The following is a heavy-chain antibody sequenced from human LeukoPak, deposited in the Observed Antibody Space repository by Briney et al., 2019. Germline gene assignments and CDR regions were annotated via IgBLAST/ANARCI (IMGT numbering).Heavy chain of an antibody. V-gene: IGHV1-24*01. J-gene: IGHJ4*02. CDR2: FDPEDGET. Sequence: GASVKVSCKVSGYTLTELSIHWVRQAPGKGLEWMGGFDPEDGETIYAQKFQGRVTMTEDTSTDTAYMELSSLRSEDTAVYYCATDPPDGYSGYSQGGYWGQGTLVTVSS. D-gene: IGHD5-12*01. CDR1: GYTLTELS. CDR3: ATDPPDGYSGYSQGGY.